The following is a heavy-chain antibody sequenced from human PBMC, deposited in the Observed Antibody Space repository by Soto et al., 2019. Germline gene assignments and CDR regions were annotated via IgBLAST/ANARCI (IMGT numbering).Heavy chain of an antibody. D-gene: IGHD3-10*01. CDR2: ISAYNGNT. CDR3: ARGVLLWFGELHNWFDP. V-gene: IGHV1-18*01. Sequence: ASVKVSCKASGYTFTSYGISWVRQAPGQGLEWMGWISAYNGNTNYAQKLQGRVTMTTDTSTSTAYMELRSLRSDDTAVYYCARGVLLWFGELHNWFDPWGQGTLVTVS. J-gene: IGHJ5*02. CDR1: GYTFTSYG.